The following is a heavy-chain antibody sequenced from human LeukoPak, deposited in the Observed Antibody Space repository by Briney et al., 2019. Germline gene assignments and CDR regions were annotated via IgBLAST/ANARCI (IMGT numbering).Heavy chain of an antibody. Sequence: SETLSLTCTVSGGSISSYYWSWIRQPPGKGLEWIGYIYYSGSTNYNPSLKSRVTISVDRSKNQFSLKLSSVTSADTAVYYCARGTSSSWTNWFDPWGQGTLVTVSS. CDR1: GGSISSYY. CDR2: IYYSGST. J-gene: IGHJ5*02. D-gene: IGHD6-13*01. V-gene: IGHV4-59*01. CDR3: ARGTSSSWTNWFDP.